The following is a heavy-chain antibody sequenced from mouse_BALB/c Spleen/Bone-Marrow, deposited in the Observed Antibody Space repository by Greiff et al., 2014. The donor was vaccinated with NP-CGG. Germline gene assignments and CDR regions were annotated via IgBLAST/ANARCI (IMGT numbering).Heavy chain of an antibody. V-gene: IGHV1-54*01. CDR1: GYAFTNYL. J-gene: IGHJ2*01. CDR3: ARIGRYSFDY. CDR2: INPGSGGA. Sequence: QVQLQQSGAELVRPGTAVNVSCKASGYAFTNYLIEWVKQRPGQGLEWIGVINPGSGGAKYNEKFKGKATLTADKSSSTAYMQLSSLTSDDSAVYFCARIGRYSFDYWGQGTTLTVSS.